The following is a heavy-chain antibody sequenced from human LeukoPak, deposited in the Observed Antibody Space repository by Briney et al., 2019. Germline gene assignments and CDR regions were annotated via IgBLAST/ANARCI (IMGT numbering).Heavy chain of an antibody. Sequence: GGSLRLSCAVSGYTFTAFDMHWLRQGPGKGLEWVAHVPADGRNKYYADSVQGRFTISRDNSKNTLYLQMSSLRAEDTAVYYCVKGHGYSSGWYVRGFDYWGQGTLVTVSS. CDR3: VKGHGYSSGWYVRGFDY. CDR2: VPADGRNK. CDR1: GYTFTAFD. D-gene: IGHD6-19*01. J-gene: IGHJ4*02. V-gene: IGHV3-30*14.